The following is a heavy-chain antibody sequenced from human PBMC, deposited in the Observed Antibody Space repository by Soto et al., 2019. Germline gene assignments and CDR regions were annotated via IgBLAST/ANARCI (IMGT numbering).Heavy chain of an antibody. CDR3: ARDYSAGAGASDF. CDR1: GYIFTAYY. D-gene: IGHD6-19*01. V-gene: IGHV1-2*02. CDR2: INPASGGT. J-gene: IGHJ3*01. Sequence: QVQLVQSGAEVKKPGASVKVSCKASGYIFTAYYMNWVRQAPGQGLEWMGWINPASGGTIYAQKFQGRVTMTTDPSITTAYMELSSLKSDDTAVYNCARDYSAGAGASDFWGQGTMVIVSS.